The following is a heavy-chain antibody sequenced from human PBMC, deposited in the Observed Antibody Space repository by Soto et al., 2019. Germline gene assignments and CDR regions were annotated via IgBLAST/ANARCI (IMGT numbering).Heavy chain of an antibody. Sequence: SGPTLVNPTQPLTLTCTFSGFSLTETGMGVGWIRQPPGRALEWLALIYWDDDKRYSPSLKRGLTINKDASKNQVVLTKTNVDSVDTATYYCAHRRSGYFDSWGQGTLVTVSS. CDR1: GFSLTETGMG. CDR2: IYWDDDK. CDR3: AHRRSGYFDS. J-gene: IGHJ4*02. V-gene: IGHV2-5*02.